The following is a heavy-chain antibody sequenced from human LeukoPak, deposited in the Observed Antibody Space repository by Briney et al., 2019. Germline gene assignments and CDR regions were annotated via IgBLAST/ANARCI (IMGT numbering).Heavy chain of an antibody. Sequence: PSETLSLTCTVSGGSISSYYWIWIRQPPGKGREWIGYIYYSGSTNYNPSLKSRVTISVDTSKNQFSLKLSSVTAADTAVYYCARGRVDFDYADWGQGTLVTVSS. D-gene: IGHD4-17*01. CDR1: GGSISSYY. J-gene: IGHJ4*02. CDR3: ARGRVDFDYAD. CDR2: IYYSGST. V-gene: IGHV4-59*01.